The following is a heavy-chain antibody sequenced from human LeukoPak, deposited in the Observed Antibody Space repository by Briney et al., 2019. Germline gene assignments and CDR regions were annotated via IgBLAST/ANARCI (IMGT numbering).Heavy chain of an antibody. CDR1: GFTFSSYA. Sequence: PGGSLRLSCAASGFTFSSYAMHWVRQAPGKGLEYVSAISSNGGSTYYANSVKGRFTISRDNSKNTLYLQMGSLRAEDMAVNYCARSIAVAGRIQLFDYWGQGTLVTVSS. J-gene: IGHJ4*02. V-gene: IGHV3-64*01. CDR3: ARSIAVAGRIQLFDY. CDR2: ISSNGGST. D-gene: IGHD6-19*01.